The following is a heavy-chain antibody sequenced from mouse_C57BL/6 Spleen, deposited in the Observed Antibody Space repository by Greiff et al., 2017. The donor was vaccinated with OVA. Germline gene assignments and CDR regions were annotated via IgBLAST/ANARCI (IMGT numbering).Heavy chain of an antibody. V-gene: IGHV14-3*01. D-gene: IGHD1-1*01. J-gene: IGHJ4*01. CDR2: IDPANGNT. CDR3: ARILDYYGSSYYAMDY. Sequence: VQLQQSVAELVRPGASVKLSCTASGFNIKNTYMHWVKQRPEQGLEWIGRIDPANGNTKYAPKFQGKATLTAATSSNTAYLQLSSLTSEDTAIYYGARILDYYGSSYYAMDYWGQGTSVTVSS. CDR1: GFNIKNTY.